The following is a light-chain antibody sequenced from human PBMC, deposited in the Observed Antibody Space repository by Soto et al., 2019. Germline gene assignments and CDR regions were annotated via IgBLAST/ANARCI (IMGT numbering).Light chain of an antibody. CDR2: EVN. CDR1: PSDVGGYIP. V-gene: IGLV2-8*01. Sequence: QSALTQPPSASGSPGQSVTISCTGTPSDVGGYIPVSWYQQRPGKAPKLMIYEVNKRPSGVPDRFSGSKSGSTAFLTVSGLQADDEAEYYCCSYAGFNRYLFGTGTKVTVL. J-gene: IGLJ1*01. CDR3: CSYAGFNRYL.